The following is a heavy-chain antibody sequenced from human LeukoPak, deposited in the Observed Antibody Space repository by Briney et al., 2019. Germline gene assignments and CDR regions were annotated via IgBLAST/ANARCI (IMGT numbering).Heavy chain of an antibody. CDR2: IYSGGNT. CDR1: GFTVSSNY. D-gene: IGHD1-26*01. V-gene: IGHV3-66*02. J-gene: IGHJ5*02. CDR3: ARDPSYALA. Sequence: GGSLRLSCAASGFTVSSNYMSWVRQAPGKGLEWVSVIYSGGNTYYADSVEGRFTISRDNSRNTLYFQMNSLRAEDTAVYYCARDPSYALAWGQGTLVTVSS.